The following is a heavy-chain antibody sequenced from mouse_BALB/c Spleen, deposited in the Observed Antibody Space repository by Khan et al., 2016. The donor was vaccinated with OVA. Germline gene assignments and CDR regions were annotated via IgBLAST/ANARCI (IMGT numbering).Heavy chain of an antibody. Sequence: QVQLKQSGAELMKPGASVKISCKATGYTFSSYWIEWVKQRPGHGLEWIGEILPGSGSTNYNEKFKGKATFTADTSSNTAYMQLSSLTSEDSAVYYCARYFYDGNYRAMDYWGQGTSVTVAA. CDR2: ILPGSGST. V-gene: IGHV1-9*01. CDR1: GYTFSSYW. D-gene: IGHD2-1*01. CDR3: ARYFYDGNYRAMDY. J-gene: IGHJ4*01.